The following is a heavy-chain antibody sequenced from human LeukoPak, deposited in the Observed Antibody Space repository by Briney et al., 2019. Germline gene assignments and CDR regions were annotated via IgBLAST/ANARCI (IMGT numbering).Heavy chain of an antibody. CDR1: GHSFTSYG. CDR3: ARLTDYSSSWYYFDY. D-gene: IGHD6-13*01. J-gene: IGHJ4*02. CDR2: ISAYNGNT. Sequence: ASVKVSCKASGHSFTSYGISWVRQAPGQGLEWMGWISAYNGNTNYAQKLQGRVTMTTDTSTSTAYMELRSLRSDDTAVYYCARLTDYSSSWYYFDYWGQGTLVTVSS. V-gene: IGHV1-18*01.